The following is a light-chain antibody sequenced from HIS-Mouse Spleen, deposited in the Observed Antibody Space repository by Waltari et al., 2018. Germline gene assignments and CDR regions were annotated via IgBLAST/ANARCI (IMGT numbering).Light chain of an antibody. CDR2: DVS. J-gene: IGLJ3*02. V-gene: IGLV2-11*01. CDR1: SSDVGGYNY. Sequence: QSALTQPRSVSGSPGQSVTISCTGTSSDVGGYNYVSWYQQHPGKAPKLMIYDVSKRPSVVPVRFSASKSGNTASLPISGLQAEDEADYYCCSYAGSYTFAVFGGGTKLTVL. CDR3: CSYAGSYTFAV.